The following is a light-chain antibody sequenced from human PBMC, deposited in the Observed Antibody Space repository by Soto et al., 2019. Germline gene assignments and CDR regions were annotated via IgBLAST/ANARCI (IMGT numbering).Light chain of an antibody. Sequence: EIVMTQSPATLSVSPGERATLSCRASQSVSANLAWYQQKPGQAPRLLIYGASTRATGIPGRFSGSGSGTEFTLTISSLQSEDFAVYYCQQYSKWPQTFGQGTKVEIK. CDR3: QQYSKWPQT. J-gene: IGKJ1*01. CDR1: QSVSAN. CDR2: GAS. V-gene: IGKV3-15*01.